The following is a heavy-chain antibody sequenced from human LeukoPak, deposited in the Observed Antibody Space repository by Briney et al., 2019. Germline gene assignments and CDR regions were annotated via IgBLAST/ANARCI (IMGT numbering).Heavy chain of an antibody. J-gene: IGHJ3*02. Sequence: AGSLRLSCAASGCTFSSYAMSWVRQAPGKGLEWISAICGSGSSTYYAASVKGRFTISRDNSKNTLYLQMNSLRAEDTAVYYCARMLYGSSGYGAFDIWGQGTMVTVSS. V-gene: IGHV3-23*01. CDR3: ARMLYGSSGYGAFDI. CDR2: ICGSGSST. D-gene: IGHD3-22*01. CDR1: GCTFSSYA.